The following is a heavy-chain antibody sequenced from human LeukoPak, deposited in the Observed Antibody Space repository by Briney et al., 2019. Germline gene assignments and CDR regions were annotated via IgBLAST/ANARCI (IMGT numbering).Heavy chain of an antibody. CDR2: ISSSSSTI. J-gene: IGHJ3*02. V-gene: IGHV3-48*01. D-gene: IGHD3-22*01. CDR3: ARDGSITMIVVVPDAFDI. CDR1: GFTFSSYS. Sequence: GGSLRLSCAASGFTFSSYSMNWVRQAPGKGLEWVSYISSSSSTIYYADPVKGRFTISRDNAKNSLYLQMNSLRAEDTAVYYCARDGSITMIVVVPDAFDIWGQGTMVTVSS.